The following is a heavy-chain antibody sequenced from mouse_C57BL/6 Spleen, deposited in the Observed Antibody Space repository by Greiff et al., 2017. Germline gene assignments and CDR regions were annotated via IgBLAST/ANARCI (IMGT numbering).Heavy chain of an antibody. Sequence: EVKLQESGGGLVQPGGSMKLSCVASGFTFSNYWLNWVRQSPEKGLEWVAQIRLKSDNYATHYAESVKGRFTISRDDSKSSVYLQMNNLRAEDTGIYYCTKLGRDYWGQGTTLTVSS. J-gene: IGHJ2*01. D-gene: IGHD4-1*01. CDR3: TKLGRDY. CDR1: GFTFSNYW. CDR2: IRLKSDNYAT. V-gene: IGHV6-3*01.